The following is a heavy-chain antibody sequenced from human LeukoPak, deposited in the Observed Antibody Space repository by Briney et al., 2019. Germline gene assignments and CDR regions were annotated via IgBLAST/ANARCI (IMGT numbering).Heavy chain of an antibody. Sequence: GGSLRLSCAASGFTFSSYSMTWVRQAPGKGLEWVSSISSSSSYIYYADSVKGRFTISRDNAKNSLYLQMNSLRAEDTAVYYCARDSSSPDDPGYYYYYGMDVWGQGTTVTVSS. CDR2: ISSSSSYI. CDR3: ARDSSSPDDPGYYYYYGMDV. V-gene: IGHV3-21*01. J-gene: IGHJ6*02. D-gene: IGHD6-6*01. CDR1: GFTFSSYS.